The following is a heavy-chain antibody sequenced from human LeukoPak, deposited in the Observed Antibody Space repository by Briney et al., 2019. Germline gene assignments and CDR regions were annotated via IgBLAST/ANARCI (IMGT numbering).Heavy chain of an antibody. V-gene: IGHV3-30-3*01. Sequence: PGGSLRLSCAASGFTFSSYAMHWVRQAPGKGLEWVAVISYDGSDKYYADSVKGRFTISRDNSKNTLYLQMNSLRAEDTAVYSCARGGNYYDTGGYYYEYFDYWGQGTLVTVSS. D-gene: IGHD3-22*01. CDR3: ARGGNYYDTGGYYYEYFDY. CDR2: ISYDGSDK. CDR1: GFTFSSYA. J-gene: IGHJ4*02.